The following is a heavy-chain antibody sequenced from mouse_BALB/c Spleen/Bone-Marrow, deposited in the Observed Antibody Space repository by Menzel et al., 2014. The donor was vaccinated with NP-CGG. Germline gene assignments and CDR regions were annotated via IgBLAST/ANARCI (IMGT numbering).Heavy chain of an antibody. CDR3: ARDVGYGNYFVY. D-gene: IGHD2-10*02. J-gene: IGHJ3*01. V-gene: IGHV7-1*02. CDR2: SRNXAKYYTT. CDR1: GFTFSDXY. Sequence: EVKLEESGGGLVQPGDSLRLSCATSGFTFSDXYXEWVRQPPGKRLEWIAASRNXAKYYTTEYSASVKGRFIVSRDTSQSVLYLQMNALRAEDTAIYYCARDVGYGNYFVYWGQGTLVTVSA.